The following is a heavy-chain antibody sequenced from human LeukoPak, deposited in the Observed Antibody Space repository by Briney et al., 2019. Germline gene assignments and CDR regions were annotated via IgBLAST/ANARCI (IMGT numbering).Heavy chain of an antibody. Sequence: GRSLRLSCAASGFTFSSYGMHGGRQAPGKGLEWVEVISYDGSNKYYADSVKGRFTISRDNSKNTLYLQMNSLRAEDTAGYYCANSGDPGYWGQGTLVTVSS. D-gene: IGHD1-26*01. CDR1: GFTFSSYG. J-gene: IGHJ4*02. CDR2: ISYDGSNK. V-gene: IGHV3-30*18. CDR3: ANSGDPGY.